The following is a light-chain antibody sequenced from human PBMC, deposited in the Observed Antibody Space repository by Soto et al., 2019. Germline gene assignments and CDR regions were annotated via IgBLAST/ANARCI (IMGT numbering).Light chain of an antibody. CDR1: SSNIGGYNV. CDR2: EAI. Sequence: QSALTQPASVSGSPGQSITISCSGTSSNIGGYNVVSWYQQHPGEAHKVLISEAIKRPSGVSNRFSGSISGSTASLTISGLQAHDEADYYCWSYVGATNYVLGSGTKVT. J-gene: IGLJ1*01. V-gene: IGLV2-23*01. CDR3: WSYVGATNYV.